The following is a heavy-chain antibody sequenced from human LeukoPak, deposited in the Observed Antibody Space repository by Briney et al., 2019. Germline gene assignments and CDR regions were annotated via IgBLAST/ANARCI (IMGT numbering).Heavy chain of an antibody. Sequence: PSETLSLTCTVSGGSISSYYWDSIRQPPGKGLEWIGYIYYSGSTNSSGSTNYTPSVKSRATILVDTSKNQFSLKLTSVTAADTAVYYCARGGRITMITYWGQGTLVTVSS. CDR2: IYYSGSTNSSGST. V-gene: IGHV4-59*01. CDR3: ARGGRITMITY. D-gene: IGHD3-22*01. CDR1: GGSISSYY. J-gene: IGHJ4*02.